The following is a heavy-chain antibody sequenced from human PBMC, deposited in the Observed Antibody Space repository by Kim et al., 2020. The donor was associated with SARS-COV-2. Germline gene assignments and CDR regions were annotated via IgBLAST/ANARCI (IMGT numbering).Heavy chain of an antibody. CDR3: ARHDKDTAMAMNV. V-gene: IGHV4-59*08. J-gene: IGHJ6*02. CDR1: GGPISSYY. D-gene: IGHD5-18*01. Sequence: SETLSLTCTVSGGPISSYYWSWIRQPPGKGLEWIGYIYYSGSTNYNPSLKSRVTISVDTSKNQFSLKLSSVTAADTAVYYCARHDKDTAMAMNVWGQGTTVTVSS. CDR2: IYYSGST.